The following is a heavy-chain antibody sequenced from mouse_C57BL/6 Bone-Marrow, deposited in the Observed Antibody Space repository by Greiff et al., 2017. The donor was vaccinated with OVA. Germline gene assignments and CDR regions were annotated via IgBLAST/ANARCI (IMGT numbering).Heavy chain of an antibody. Sequence: EVKLQESGAELVRPGASVKLSCTASGFNIKDYYMHWVKQRPEQGLEWIGRNDPEDGDTEYAPKFQGKATMTADTSSNTAYLQLSSLTSEDTAVYYCTTPDSQGAMDYWGQGTSVTVSS. CDR1: GFNIKDYY. D-gene: IGHD3-3*01. V-gene: IGHV14-1*01. CDR3: TTPDSQGAMDY. CDR2: NDPEDGDT. J-gene: IGHJ4*01.